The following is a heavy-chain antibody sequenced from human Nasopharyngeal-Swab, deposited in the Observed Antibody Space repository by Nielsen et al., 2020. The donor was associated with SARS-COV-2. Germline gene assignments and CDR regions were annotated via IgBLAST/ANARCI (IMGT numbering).Heavy chain of an antibody. Sequence: VRQATGKGLEWVAVIWYDGSNKYYADSVKGRFTISRDNSKNTLYLQMNSLRAEDTAVYYCARDVIAVAGTLNWFDPWGQGTLVTVSS. V-gene: IGHV3-33*01. CDR2: IWYDGSNK. J-gene: IGHJ5*02. D-gene: IGHD6-19*01. CDR3: ARDVIAVAGTLNWFDP.